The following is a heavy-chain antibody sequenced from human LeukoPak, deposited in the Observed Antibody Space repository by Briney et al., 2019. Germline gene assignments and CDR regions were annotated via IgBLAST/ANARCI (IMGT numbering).Heavy chain of an antibody. CDR3: SLGMDV. CDR1: GGSFSGYY. Sequence: PSETLSLTCAVYGGSFSGYYWSWIRQPPGKGLGWIGEINHSGSTNYNPSLKSRVTISVDTSKNQFSLKLSSVTAVDTAVYYCSLGMDVWGQGTTVTVSS. CDR2: INHSGST. J-gene: IGHJ6*02. V-gene: IGHV4-34*01.